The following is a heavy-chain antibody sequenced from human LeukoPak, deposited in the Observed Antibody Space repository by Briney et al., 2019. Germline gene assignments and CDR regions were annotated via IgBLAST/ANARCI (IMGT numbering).Heavy chain of an antibody. J-gene: IGHJ4*02. D-gene: IGHD2-21*01. CDR2: VRVNGRST. Sequence: GGSLRLSCSASGFTFSTYDMSWVRQAPGKGLEWVPTVRVNGRSTFYADSVKGRFTISRDNSKNTLYLQMNSLRAEDTALYYCAKPGEASNYYFDYWGQGALVTVSS. CDR1: GFTFSTYD. CDR3: AKPGEASNYYFDY. V-gene: IGHV3-23*01.